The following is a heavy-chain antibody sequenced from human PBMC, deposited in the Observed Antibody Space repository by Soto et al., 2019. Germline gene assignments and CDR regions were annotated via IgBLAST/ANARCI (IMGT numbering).Heavy chain of an antibody. J-gene: IGHJ5*02. CDR1: GFSLSTSGAA. CDR3: AHRATMTIFGLIVDTGIWFDP. V-gene: IGHV2-5*02. Sequence: QINLIESGPTLVKPTQTLTLTCTFSGFSLSTSGAAVGWVRQPPGRALEWLALIYWDGDKRYNASLGNRLTIINETSMNQVVLTLTNVDPAETATYYCAHRATMTIFGLIVDTGIWFDPWGQGTRFIVSS. D-gene: IGHD3-3*01. CDR2: IYWDGDK.